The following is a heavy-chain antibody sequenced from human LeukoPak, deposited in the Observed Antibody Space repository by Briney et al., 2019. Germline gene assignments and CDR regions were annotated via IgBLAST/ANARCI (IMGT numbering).Heavy chain of an antibody. J-gene: IGHJ5*02. CDR3: AKTDGDYPDNWFDP. D-gene: IGHD4-17*01. CDR2: ISGSGGST. Sequence: GGSLRLSCSASGFTFSSYAMNWVRQAPGKGLEWVSAISGSGGSTYHADSVKGRFTISRDNSKDTLYLQMNSLRAEDTAVYYCAKTDGDYPDNWFDPWGQGTLVTVSS. V-gene: IGHV3-23*01. CDR1: GFTFSSYA.